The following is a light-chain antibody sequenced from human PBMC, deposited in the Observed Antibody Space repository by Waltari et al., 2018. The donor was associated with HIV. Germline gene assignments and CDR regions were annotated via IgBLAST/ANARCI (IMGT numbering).Light chain of an antibody. Sequence: IQMTQSPSSLSASVGDRVTITCQASQDIRKYLNWYQQKPGKAPKLLIFDASNPKIGVPSRVSESGSDTHFTLTISSLQPEDFSTYFCQQYHRVPLNFGGGTKVEIK. CDR3: QQYHRVPLN. J-gene: IGKJ4*01. V-gene: IGKV1-33*01. CDR2: DAS. CDR1: QDIRKY.